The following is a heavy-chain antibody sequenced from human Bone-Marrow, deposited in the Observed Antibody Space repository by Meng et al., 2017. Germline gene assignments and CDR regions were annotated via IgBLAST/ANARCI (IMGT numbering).Heavy chain of an antibody. Sequence: GESLKISCAASGFTFSSYSMNWVRQAPGKGLEWVAVISYDGSNKYYADSVKGRFTISRDNSKNTLYLQMNSLRAEDTAVYYCARDFEGSGWSAALSDAFDIWGQGTMVTVSS. J-gene: IGHJ3*02. CDR3: ARDFEGSGWSAALSDAFDI. V-gene: IGHV3-30*03. CDR1: GFTFSSYS. CDR2: ISYDGSNK. D-gene: IGHD6-19*01.